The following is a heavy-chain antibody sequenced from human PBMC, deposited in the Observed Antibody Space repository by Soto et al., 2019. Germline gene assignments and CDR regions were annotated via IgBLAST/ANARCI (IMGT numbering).Heavy chain of an antibody. V-gene: IGHV1-69*12. CDR2: ILPVFGTS. Sequence: QLHLVQSGSEVKKPGSSVRVSCKTSGGTLSNYGLSWVRLAPGQGLEWMGGILPVFGTSNYAQKFQDRLTITADESTNTAYMDLTSLTSDDTAVYYWAREPSRYQSYYFDYWGQGTLVTVSS. CDR3: AREPSRYQSYYFDY. D-gene: IGHD2-2*01. J-gene: IGHJ4*02. CDR1: GGTLSNYG.